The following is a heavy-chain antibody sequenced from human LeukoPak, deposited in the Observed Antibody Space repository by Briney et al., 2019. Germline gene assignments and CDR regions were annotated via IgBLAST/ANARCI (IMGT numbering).Heavy chain of an antibody. CDR2: ITSGSSYI. Sequence: PGGSLRLSCAASGFTFSSYGMSWVRQAPGKGLEWVSSITSGSSYIYYADSVKGRFTISRDNAKNSLYLQMNSLRVEDTALYYCARDLSYFDYWGQGTLVTVSS. V-gene: IGHV3-21*04. CDR1: GFTFSSYG. D-gene: IGHD2/OR15-2a*01. J-gene: IGHJ4*02. CDR3: ARDLSYFDY.